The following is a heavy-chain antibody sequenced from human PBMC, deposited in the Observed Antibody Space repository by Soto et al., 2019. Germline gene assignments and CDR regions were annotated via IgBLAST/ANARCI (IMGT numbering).Heavy chain of an antibody. J-gene: IGHJ4*02. CDR3: ARSHRDNWGSPDYFDY. Sequence: QVQLQESGPGLVKPSQTLSLTCTVSGGSISSGGYYWSWIRQLPGKGLEWIGYIYYNGDTYYNPSLKMRASISIDTSKNQFSLRLTSVTAADTAVYYCARSHRDNWGSPDYFDYWGQGTLVTVSS. CDR2: IYYNGDT. V-gene: IGHV4-31*03. CDR1: GGSISSGGYY. D-gene: IGHD7-27*01.